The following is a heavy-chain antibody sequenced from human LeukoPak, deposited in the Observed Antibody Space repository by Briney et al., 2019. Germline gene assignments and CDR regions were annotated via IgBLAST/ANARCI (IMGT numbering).Heavy chain of an antibody. V-gene: IGHV3-21*04. Sequence: GGSLRLSSAASGFTFSSYSMNWVRQAPGKGLEWVSSISSSSSYIYYADSVKGRFTISRDNAKNSLYLQMNSLRAEDTALYYCARDVRYCSSTSCWWDYWGQGTLVTVSS. CDR3: ARDVRYCSSTSCWWDY. J-gene: IGHJ4*02. CDR1: GFTFSSYS. D-gene: IGHD2-2*01. CDR2: ISSSSSYI.